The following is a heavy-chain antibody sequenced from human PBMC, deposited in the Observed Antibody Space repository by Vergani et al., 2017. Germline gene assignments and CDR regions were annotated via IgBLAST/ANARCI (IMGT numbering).Heavy chain of an antibody. Sequence: VRLVESGGGVVQPGRSLRLSCAASGFTFSSYDMHWVRQATGKGLEWVSAIGTAGDTYCPGSVKGRFTISRENAKNSLYLQMNSLRAGDTAIYCCARAVSTTGGDPPGYSGQGTLVTVSS. D-gene: IGHD4-17*01. J-gene: IGHJ1*01. CDR1: GFTFSSYD. CDR2: IGTAGDT. V-gene: IGHV3-13*01. CDR3: ARAVSTTGGDPPGY.